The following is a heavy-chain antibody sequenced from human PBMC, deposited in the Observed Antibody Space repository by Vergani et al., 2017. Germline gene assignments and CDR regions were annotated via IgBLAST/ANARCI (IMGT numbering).Heavy chain of an antibody. V-gene: IGHV3-73*02. Sequence: EVQLVESGGGLVQPGGSLKLSCAASGFTFSGSAMHWVRQASGKGLEWVGRIRSKANSYATAYAASVKGRFTISRDDSKNTAYLQMNSLKTEDTAVYYCTVVAVAGTEDYWGQGTLVTVSS. CDR1: GFTFSGSA. CDR3: TVVAVAGTEDY. CDR2: IRSKANSYAT. J-gene: IGHJ4*02. D-gene: IGHD6-19*01.